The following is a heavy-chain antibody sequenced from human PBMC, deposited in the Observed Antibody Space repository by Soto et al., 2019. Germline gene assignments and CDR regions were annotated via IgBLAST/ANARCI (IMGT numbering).Heavy chain of an antibody. V-gene: IGHV6-1*01. CDR2: TYYRSKWYN. Sequence: SQTLSLTCAISGDSVSSSSVAWIWIRQSPSRGLEWLGRTYYRSKWYNDYAGSVKSRISFNADTSKNQFSLQLVSVTPDDAAVYYCARETGYSSGWYYFDYWGQGALVTVSS. CDR3: ARETGYSSGWYYFDY. J-gene: IGHJ4*02. D-gene: IGHD6-19*01. CDR1: GDSVSSSSVA.